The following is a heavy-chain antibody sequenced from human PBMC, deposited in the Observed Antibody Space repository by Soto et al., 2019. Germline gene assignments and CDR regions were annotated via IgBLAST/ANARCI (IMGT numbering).Heavy chain of an antibody. CDR2: IYHSGST. Sequence: PSETLSLTCAVSGGSISSSNWWSWVRQPPGKGLEWIGEIYHSGSTNYNPSLKSRVTISVDKSKNQFSLKLSSVTAADTAVYYCARADRLRWFGDFPLDYWGQGTLVTVTS. V-gene: IGHV4-4*02. D-gene: IGHD3-10*01. CDR1: GGSISSSNW. CDR3: ARADRLRWFGDFPLDY. J-gene: IGHJ4*02.